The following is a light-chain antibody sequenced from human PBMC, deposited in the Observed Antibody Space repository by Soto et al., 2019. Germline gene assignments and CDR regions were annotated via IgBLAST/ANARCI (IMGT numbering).Light chain of an antibody. CDR1: QSVRSS. CDR3: QQRSKWPPEVT. V-gene: IGKV3-11*01. Sequence: EIVLTQSPDTLSLSPGERATLSCRASQSVRSSLAWYQQKPGQAPRLLIYDASNRATGIPARFSGSGSGTDFTLTISSLEPEDFAVYYCQQRSKWPPEVTFGPGTKVDIK. CDR2: DAS. J-gene: IGKJ3*01.